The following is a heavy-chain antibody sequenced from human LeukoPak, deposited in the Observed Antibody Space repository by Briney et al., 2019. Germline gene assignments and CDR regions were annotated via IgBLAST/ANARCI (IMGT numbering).Heavy chain of an antibody. J-gene: IGHJ4*02. D-gene: IGHD3-10*01. V-gene: IGHV4-59*11. CDR2: IYYSGST. CDR1: GGSISSHY. CDR3: ARGSGQWGFDS. Sequence: SETLSLTCTVSGGSISSHYWSWIRQPPGKTLEWIGYIYYSGSTNYNPSLRSRVTISVDSSKNQFSLKLSSVTAADTAVYYCARGSGQWGFDSWGQGTLVTVSS.